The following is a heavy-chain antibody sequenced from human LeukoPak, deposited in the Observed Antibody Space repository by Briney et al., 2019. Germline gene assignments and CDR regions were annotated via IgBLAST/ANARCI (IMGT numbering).Heavy chain of an antibody. D-gene: IGHD1-1*01. CDR1: GFTFTNYW. CDR2: MNQDGSKK. J-gene: IGHJ4*02. CDR3: ATNNGRNY. V-gene: IGHV3-7*02. Sequence: GGSLRLSCAASGFTFTNYWMSWVRQAPGKGLEWVANMNQDGSKKYHMDSVKGRFTISRDNAKNSLYLQMNSLRAEDTAVYYCATNNGRNYWGQGTLVTVSS.